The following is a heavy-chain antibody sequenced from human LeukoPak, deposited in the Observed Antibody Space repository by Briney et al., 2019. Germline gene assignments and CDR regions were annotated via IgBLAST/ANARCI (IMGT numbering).Heavy chain of an antibody. D-gene: IGHD4-11*01. J-gene: IGHJ4*02. CDR1: GFTFSNFA. Sequence: GGSLRLSCAASGFTFSNFAMHWVRQAPGKGLEWVAVIWNDGSNKYYADSVKGRFTISRDNSKNTLYLQMNSLRAEDTAVYYCAKDPDYTTYGYYFDYWGQGTLVTVSS. CDR2: IWNDGSNK. CDR3: AKDPDYTTYGYYFDY. V-gene: IGHV3-33*06.